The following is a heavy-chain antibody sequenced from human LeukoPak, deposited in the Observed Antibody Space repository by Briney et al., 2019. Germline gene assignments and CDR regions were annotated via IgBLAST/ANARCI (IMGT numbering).Heavy chain of an antibody. Sequence: GGSLRLSCAASGFTFSDYYMSWIRQAPGKGLEWVGFIRGKAYGGTTEYAASVKGRFTISRDDSKSIAYLQMNSLKTEDTAVYYCTRDPMGGWFGELPPYYYYGMDVRGQGTTVTVSS. J-gene: IGHJ6*02. CDR3: TRDPMGGWFGELPPYYYYGMDV. CDR1: GFTFSDYY. CDR2: IRGKAYGGTT. V-gene: IGHV3-49*03. D-gene: IGHD3-10*01.